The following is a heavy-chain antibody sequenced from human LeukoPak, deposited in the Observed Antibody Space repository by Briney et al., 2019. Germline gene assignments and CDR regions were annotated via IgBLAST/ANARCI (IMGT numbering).Heavy chain of an antibody. CDR2: IYHSGST. V-gene: IGHV4-38-2*02. Sequence: SETLSLTCTVSGYSISSGYYWGWIRQPPGKGLEWIGSIYHSGSTYYNPSLKSRVTISVDTSKNQFSLKLSSVTAADTAVYYCAGVGGGYSYGYFFDYWGQGTLVTVSS. J-gene: IGHJ4*02. CDR3: AGVGGGYSYGYFFDY. CDR1: GYSISSGYY. D-gene: IGHD5-18*01.